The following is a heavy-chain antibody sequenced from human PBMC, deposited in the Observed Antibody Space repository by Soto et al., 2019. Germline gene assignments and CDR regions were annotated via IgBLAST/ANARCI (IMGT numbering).Heavy chain of an antibody. CDR3: TRTFITTEAGFDI. J-gene: IGHJ4*02. CDR2: IHPNGGGT. V-gene: IGHV1-46*03. Sequence: ASVKVSCKASGYSFTNYYMHWVRQAPGQGLEYMGVIHPNGGGTSYAQKFQGRVTMTSDTSTSIVYMELSSLRSDDTAVYYCTRTFITTEAGFDIWGLGDVVTISS. D-gene: IGHD3-16*01. CDR1: GYSFTNYY.